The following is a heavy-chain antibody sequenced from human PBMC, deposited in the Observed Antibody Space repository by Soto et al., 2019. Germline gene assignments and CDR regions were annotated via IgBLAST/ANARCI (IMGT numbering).Heavy chain of an antibody. V-gene: IGHV3-30*18. CDR2: ISYDGNNK. Sequence: GGSLRLSCAASGFTFGSYGMHWVRQAPGKGLEWVAVISYDGNNKYYADSVKGRLTISRDNSKNMVSLQMNSLRAEDTAVYYCAKERTRHFDYWGQGIPVTVS. CDR1: GFTFGSYG. J-gene: IGHJ4*02. D-gene: IGHD1-1*01. CDR3: AKERTRHFDY.